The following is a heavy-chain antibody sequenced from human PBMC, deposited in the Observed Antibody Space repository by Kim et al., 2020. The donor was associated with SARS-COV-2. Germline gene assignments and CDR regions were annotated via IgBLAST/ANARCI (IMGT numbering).Heavy chain of an antibody. J-gene: IGHJ6*03. CDR3: ARVGLELPFGHYYYYYYMGV. V-gene: IGHV4-59*01. D-gene: IGHD1-7*01. Sequence: SETLSLTCTVSGGSISSYYWSWIRQPPGKGLEWIGYIYYSGSTNYNPSLKSRVTISVDTSKNQFSLKLSSVTAADTAVYYCARVGLELPFGHYYYYYYMGVWGKGTTVTVSS. CDR1: GGSISSYY. CDR2: IYYSGST.